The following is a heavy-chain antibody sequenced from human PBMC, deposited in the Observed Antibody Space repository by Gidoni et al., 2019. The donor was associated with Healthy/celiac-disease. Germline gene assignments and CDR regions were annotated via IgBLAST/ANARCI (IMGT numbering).Heavy chain of an antibody. CDR1: GFTFDDYA. CDR3: AKGGYYDSSGYFEWDY. Sequence: EVQLVESGGGLVQPGRSLRLSCAASGFTFDDYAMHWVRQAPGKGLEWVSGISWNSGSIGYADSVKGRFTISRDNAKNSLYLQMNSLRAEDTALYYCAKGGYYDSSGYFEWDYWGQGTLVTVSS. CDR2: ISWNSGSI. V-gene: IGHV3-9*01. J-gene: IGHJ4*02. D-gene: IGHD3-22*01.